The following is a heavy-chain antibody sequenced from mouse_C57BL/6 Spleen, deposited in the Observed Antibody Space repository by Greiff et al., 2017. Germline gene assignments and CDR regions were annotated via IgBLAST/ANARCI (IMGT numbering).Heavy chain of an antibody. V-gene: IGHV1-53*01. D-gene: IGHD1-1*01. CDR3: AWDYGSSYPYAY. Sequence: QVQLQQPGAELVKPGASVKLSCTASGYTFTSYWMHWVKQRPGQGLEWIGKINPSNGDTNYTEKFKSKATLAEDKSSSTAYMQLSSLTSEDSAVYYCAWDYGSSYPYAYWGQGTTVTVS. CDR1: GYTFTSYW. J-gene: IGHJ2*01. CDR2: INPSNGDT.